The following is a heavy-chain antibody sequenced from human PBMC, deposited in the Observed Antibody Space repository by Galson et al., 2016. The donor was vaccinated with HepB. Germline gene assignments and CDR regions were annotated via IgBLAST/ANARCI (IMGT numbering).Heavy chain of an antibody. Sequence: SLRLSCAASGFTLSTYWMHWIRQAPGKGLVGVSGINSDGRTRNYADSVRGLFTISRDNARNTLYLEMNSLRVEDTAVYYCARDLGLGDDYWGQGTLVTVSS. J-gene: IGHJ4*02. CDR3: ARDLGLGDDY. CDR2: INSDGRTR. CDR1: GFTLSTYW. V-gene: IGHV3-74*01. D-gene: IGHD3-16*01.